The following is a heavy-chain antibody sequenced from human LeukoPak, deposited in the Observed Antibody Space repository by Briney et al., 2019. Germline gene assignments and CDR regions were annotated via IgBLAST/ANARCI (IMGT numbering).Heavy chain of an antibody. J-gene: IGHJ5*02. CDR3: ARDLYQMFTSNCFDP. Sequence: SETLSLTCAVYGGSFSGYYWSWIRQPPGKGLERIGEINHSGSANYNPSLNRRVPISVDKSKNKFSLKLSSVTAADTAVYYCARDLYQMFTSNCFDPWGQGTLVTVSS. D-gene: IGHD2-2*01. CDR2: INHSGSA. CDR1: GGSFSGYY. V-gene: IGHV4-34*01.